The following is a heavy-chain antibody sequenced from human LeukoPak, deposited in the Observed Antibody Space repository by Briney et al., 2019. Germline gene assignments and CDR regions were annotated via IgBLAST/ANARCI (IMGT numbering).Heavy chain of an antibody. V-gene: IGHV3-9*01. CDR2: SSWNSGSI. Sequence: GGSLRLSCAASGFTFDDYAMHWVRQAPGKGLEWVSGSSWNSGSIGYADSVKGRFTISRDNAKSSLYLQMNSLRAEDTALYYCAKEVDSGSWYGALYAFDIWGQGTMVTVSS. CDR1: GFTFDDYA. D-gene: IGHD6-13*01. CDR3: AKEVDSGSWYGALYAFDI. J-gene: IGHJ3*02.